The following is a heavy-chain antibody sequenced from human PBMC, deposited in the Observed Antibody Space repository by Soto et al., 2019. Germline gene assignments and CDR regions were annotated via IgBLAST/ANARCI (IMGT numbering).Heavy chain of an antibody. Sequence: SETLSLTCTVSGGSISSGGYYWSWIRQHPGKGLEWIGYIYYSGSTYYNPSLKSRVTISVDTSKNQFSLKLSSVTAADTAVYYCARASRIIVVVPAATWFDPWGQGTLVTVSS. CDR1: GGSISSGGYY. D-gene: IGHD2-2*01. V-gene: IGHV4-31*03. CDR3: ARASRIIVVVPAATWFDP. CDR2: IYYSGST. J-gene: IGHJ5*02.